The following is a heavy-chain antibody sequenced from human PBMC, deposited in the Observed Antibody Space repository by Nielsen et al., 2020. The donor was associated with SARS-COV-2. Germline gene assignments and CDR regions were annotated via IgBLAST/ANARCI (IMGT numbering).Heavy chain of an antibody. J-gene: IGHJ3*02. V-gene: IGHV3-11*03. Sequence: GESLKTSCAASGFTFSDYYMSWIRQAPGKGLEWVSYISSSSSYTNYADSVKGRFTISRDNAKNSLYLQMNSLRAEDTAVYYCASRYCSGGSCYPDAFDIWGQGTMVTVSS. CDR2: ISSSSSYT. D-gene: IGHD2-15*01. CDR3: ASRYCSGGSCYPDAFDI. CDR1: GFTFSDYY.